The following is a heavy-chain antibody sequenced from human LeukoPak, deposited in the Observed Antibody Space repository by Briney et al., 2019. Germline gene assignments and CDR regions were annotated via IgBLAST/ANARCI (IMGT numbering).Heavy chain of an antibody. CDR3: AKDDSGIDY. CDR1: GFTFSSRG. D-gene: IGHD2-15*01. Sequence: GGSLRLSCAASGFTFSSRGMHWVRQAPGKGLEWVAFIRYDRISKYADSVRGRFTISRDNSKNTLYLQMNSLRIEDTAVYYCAKDDSGIDYWGRGTLVTVSS. CDR2: IRYDRISK. J-gene: IGHJ4*02. V-gene: IGHV3-30*02.